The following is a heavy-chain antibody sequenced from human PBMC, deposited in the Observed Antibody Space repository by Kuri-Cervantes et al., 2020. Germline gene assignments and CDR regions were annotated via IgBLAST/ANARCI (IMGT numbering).Heavy chain of an antibody. D-gene: IGHD3-22*01. Sequence: ETLSLTCVASGFTFSGYNMNWVRQAPGKWLEWVSSISSTSTYIYYADSVRGRFTISRDNAKNSLYLHMNSLRAEDTAVYYCARVPTYYYDSSSYYHFDYWGQGTLVTVSS. J-gene: IGHJ4*02. CDR1: GFTFSGYN. CDR3: ARVPTYYYDSSSYYHFDY. V-gene: IGHV3-21*01. CDR2: ISSTSTYI.